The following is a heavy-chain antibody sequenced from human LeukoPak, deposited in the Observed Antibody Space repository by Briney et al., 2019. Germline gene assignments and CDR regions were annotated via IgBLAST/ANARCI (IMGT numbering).Heavy chain of an antibody. CDR2: XSGSGDIT. J-gene: IGHJ4*02. Sequence: PGGSLRLSCAASGFSFSSYGINWVRQAPGKGLEWVXXXSGSGDITYYADSVKGRFTISRDNSRNTLYLQMNSLRAEDTAVYYCARRSKSSAIWYYFDYWGQGTLVTVSS. CDR1: GFSFSSYG. D-gene: IGHD6-25*01. V-gene: IGHV3-23*01. CDR3: ARRSKSSAIWYYFDY.